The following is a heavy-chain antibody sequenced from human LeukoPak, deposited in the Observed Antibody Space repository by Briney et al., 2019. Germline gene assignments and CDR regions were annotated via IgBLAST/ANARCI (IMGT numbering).Heavy chain of an antibody. CDR1: GFTFSNYG. Sequence: PGGSLRLSCAASGFTFSNYGMHWVRQAPGRGLEWVANIDQSGGRNNYVDSVKGRFTISRDNAKNSLFLEMSSLRADDTAVYFCARDVEGGTFDIWGQGTTVTVSS. V-gene: IGHV3-7*05. CDR2: IDQSGGRN. D-gene: IGHD3-16*01. CDR3: ARDVEGGTFDI. J-gene: IGHJ3*02.